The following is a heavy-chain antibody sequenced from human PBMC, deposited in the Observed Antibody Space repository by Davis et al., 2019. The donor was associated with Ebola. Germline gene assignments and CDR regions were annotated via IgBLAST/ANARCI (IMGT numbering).Heavy chain of an antibody. J-gene: IGHJ6*02. V-gene: IGHV4-59*01. Sequence: SETLSLTCTVSGGSISSYYWSWIRQPPGKGLEWIGYLYYSGSTNYNPSLKSRVTISVDTSKNQFSLKLSSVTAADTAVYYCARSTYSNPYYYYYGMDVWGQGTTVTVSS. D-gene: IGHD4-11*01. CDR1: GGSISSYY. CDR2: LYYSGST. CDR3: ARSTYSNPYYYYYGMDV.